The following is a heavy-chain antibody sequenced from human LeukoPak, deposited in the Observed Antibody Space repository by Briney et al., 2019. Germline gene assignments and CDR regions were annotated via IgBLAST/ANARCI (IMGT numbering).Heavy chain of an antibody. CDR2: IYYSGST. V-gene: IGHV4-59*01. CDR3: ARSFINPPHPFHI. D-gene: IGHD1-14*01. CDR1: GVSIRSYY. J-gene: IGHJ3*02. Sequence: SETLSLTCTVSGVSIRSYYWSWIRQPPGKGLEWIGYIYYSGSTNYNPSLRSRVTISVDTSKSQFSLKLSSVTAADTAVYYCARSFINPPHPFHIWGQGTMVIVSS.